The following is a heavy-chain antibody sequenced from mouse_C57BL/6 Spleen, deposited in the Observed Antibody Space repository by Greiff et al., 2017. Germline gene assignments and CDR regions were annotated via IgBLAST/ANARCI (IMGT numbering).Heavy chain of an antibody. CDR2: INPSNGGT. V-gene: IGHV1-53*01. CDR3: ARSDYAMDY. Sequence: QVQLQQSGTELVKPGASVEMSCKASGYTFTSYWMHWVKQRPGQGLVWIGNINPSNGGTNYNEKCKSKATLTVDKSSSTAYMQLSSLTSEDSAVYYCARSDYAMDYWGQGTSVTVSS. J-gene: IGHJ4*01. CDR1: GYTFTSYW.